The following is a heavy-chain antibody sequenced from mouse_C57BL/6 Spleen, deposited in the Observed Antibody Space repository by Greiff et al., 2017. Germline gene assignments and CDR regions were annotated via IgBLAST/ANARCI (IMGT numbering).Heavy chain of an antibody. Sequence: VKLVESGPELVKPGASVKISCKASGYAFSSSWMNWVKQRPGKGLEWIGRIYPGDGDTNYNGKFKGKATLTADKSSSTAYMQLSSLTSEDSAVYFCANSIYYDYDERFAYWGQGTLVTVSA. CDR1: GYAFSSSW. CDR3: ANSIYYDYDERFAY. J-gene: IGHJ3*01. D-gene: IGHD2-4*01. V-gene: IGHV1-82*01. CDR2: IYPGDGDT.